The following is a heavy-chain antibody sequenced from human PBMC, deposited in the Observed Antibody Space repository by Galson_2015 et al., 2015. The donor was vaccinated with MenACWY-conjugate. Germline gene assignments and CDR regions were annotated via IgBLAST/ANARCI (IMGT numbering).Heavy chain of an antibody. V-gene: IGHV1-3*01. Sequence: GYTFTSYAMHWVRQAPGQRLEWMGWINAGNGNTKYSQKFQGRVTITRDTSASTAYMELSSLRSEDTAVYYCARVLGYCSGGSCYPRYFDYWGQGTL. D-gene: IGHD2-15*01. J-gene: IGHJ4*02. CDR3: ARVLGYCSGGSCYPRYFDY. CDR1: GYTFTSYA. CDR2: INAGNGNT.